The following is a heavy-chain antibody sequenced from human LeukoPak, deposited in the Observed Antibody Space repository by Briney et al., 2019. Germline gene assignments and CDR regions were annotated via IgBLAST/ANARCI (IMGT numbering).Heavy chain of an antibody. CDR2: IHSSGAT. J-gene: IGHJ4*02. V-gene: IGHV3-53*01. D-gene: IGHD3-9*01. Sequence: PGGSLRLSCAASGFTGSNNYVSWVRQAPGMGLEWVSAIHSSGATCYADSVKGRFTISRDNSKNTLYLQMNSLRAEDTAVYYCAKDLDWVYFDYWGQGTLVTVSS. CDR3: AKDLDWVYFDY. CDR1: GFTGSNNY.